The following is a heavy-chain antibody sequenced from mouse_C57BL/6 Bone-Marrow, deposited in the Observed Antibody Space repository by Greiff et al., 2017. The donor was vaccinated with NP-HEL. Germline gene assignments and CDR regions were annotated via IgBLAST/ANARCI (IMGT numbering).Heavy chain of an antibody. CDR3: TLLTGGGYFDV. CDR2: IRLKSDNYAT. CDR1: GFTFSNYW. J-gene: IGHJ1*03. D-gene: IGHD4-1*01. Sequence: EVKVEESGGGLVQPGGSMKLSCVASGFTFSNYWMNWVRQSPEKGLEWVAQIRLKSDNYATHYAESVKGRFTISRDDSKSSVYLQMNNLRAEDTGIYYCTLLTGGGYFDVWGTGTTVTVSS. V-gene: IGHV6-3*01.